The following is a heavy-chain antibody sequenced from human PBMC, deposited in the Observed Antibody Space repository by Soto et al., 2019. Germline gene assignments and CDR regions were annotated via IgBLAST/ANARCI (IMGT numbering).Heavy chain of an antibody. V-gene: IGHV4-61*01. CDR3: ARAVQSMRSITMIVVVPDAFDI. CDR1: GGSVSSGSYY. Sequence: NPSETLSLTCTVSGGSVSSGSYYWSWIRQPPGKGLEWIGYIYYSGSTNYNPSLKSRVTISVDTSKNQFSLKLSSVTAADTAVYYCARAVQSMRSITMIVVVPDAFDIWGQGTMVTVSS. J-gene: IGHJ3*02. D-gene: IGHD3-22*01. CDR2: IYYSGST.